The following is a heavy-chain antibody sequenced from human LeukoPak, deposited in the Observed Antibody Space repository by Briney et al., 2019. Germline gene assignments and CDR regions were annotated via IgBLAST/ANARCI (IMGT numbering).Heavy chain of an antibody. Sequence: SETLSLTCTVSGGSISDNYWSWIRQPPGKGLKWIGYAYYSGHTNYNSSLKSRVTMSLDTSKSQFSLRLSSVTAADTAVYFCARHPFATPFDYWGPGTLVTVSS. CDR3: ARHPFATPFDY. D-gene: IGHD2-15*01. CDR2: AYYSGHT. J-gene: IGHJ4*02. V-gene: IGHV4-59*08. CDR1: GGSISDNY.